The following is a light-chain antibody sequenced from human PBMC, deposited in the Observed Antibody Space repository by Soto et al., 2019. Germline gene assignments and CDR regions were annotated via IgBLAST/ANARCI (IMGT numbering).Light chain of an antibody. CDR2: DAS. CDR3: QQRNNRPPST. CDR1: QSVSSY. J-gene: IGKJ4*02. V-gene: IGKV3-11*01. Sequence: EIVLTQSPATLSLSPGERATLSCRASQSVSSYLAWYQQKPGQAPRLLIYDASNRATGIPARFSGSGSGTEDTLTISSRVHDDVAVYYYQQRNNRPPSTFGRGTKVEIK.